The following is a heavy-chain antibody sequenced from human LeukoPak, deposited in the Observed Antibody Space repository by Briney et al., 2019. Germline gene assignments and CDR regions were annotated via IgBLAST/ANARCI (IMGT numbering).Heavy chain of an antibody. CDR3: AGDNSVGDNAWWFDP. CDR2: INPTGGST. J-gene: IGHJ5*02. Sequence: ASVKVSCKASGYTFTGYYMHWVRQAPGQGLEWMGLINPTGGSTGYAQKFQGRVTMTRDMSTSTDYMELSSLRSEDTAIYYCAGDNSVGDNAWWFDPWGQGTLVTVSS. D-gene: IGHD1-26*01. CDR1: GYTFTGYY. V-gene: IGHV1-46*01.